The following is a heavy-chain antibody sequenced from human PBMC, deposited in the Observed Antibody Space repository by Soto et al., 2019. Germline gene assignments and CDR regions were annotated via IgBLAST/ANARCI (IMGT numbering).Heavy chain of an antibody. CDR3: ARDPEWTQNPNYYGMGV. Sequence: EVQLVESGGGLVKPGGSLRLSCAASGFTFSSYSMNWVRQAPGKGLEWVSSISSSSSYIYYADSVKGRFTISRDNAKNSLYLQMNSLRAEDTAVYYCARDPEWTQNPNYYGMGVWGQGTTVTVSS. D-gene: IGHD2-8*01. V-gene: IGHV3-21*01. CDR1: GFTFSSYS. J-gene: IGHJ6*02. CDR2: ISSSSSYI.